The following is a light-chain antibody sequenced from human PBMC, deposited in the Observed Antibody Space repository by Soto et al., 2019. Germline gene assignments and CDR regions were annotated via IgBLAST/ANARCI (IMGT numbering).Light chain of an antibody. Sequence: QSALTQPPSASGSPGQSVTISCTGTSGDVGGHNFVSWYQFHPGKAPKLIIYEVSKRPSGVPNRFSGSKSDNTASLTVSGLQAEDDADYFCSSYASTNKVFGGGTKLTVL. CDR1: SGDVGGHNF. CDR3: SSYASTNKV. V-gene: IGLV2-8*01. J-gene: IGLJ3*02. CDR2: EVS.